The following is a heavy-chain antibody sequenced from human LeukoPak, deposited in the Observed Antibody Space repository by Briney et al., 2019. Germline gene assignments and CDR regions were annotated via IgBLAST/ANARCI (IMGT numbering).Heavy chain of an antibody. CDR2: ISSSGYTT. J-gene: IGHJ4*02. CDR1: GFRFSSSV. D-gene: IGHD3-10*01. V-gene: IGHV3-64*01. Sequence: GGSLRLSCAASGFRFSSSVMFWVRQAPGKGLEYVSHISSSGYTTYYSNSVKGRFTISRDNSKNTLYLQMGSLRAEDMAVYYCAREYYGGYVDYWGQGTLVTVSS. CDR3: AREYYGGYVDY.